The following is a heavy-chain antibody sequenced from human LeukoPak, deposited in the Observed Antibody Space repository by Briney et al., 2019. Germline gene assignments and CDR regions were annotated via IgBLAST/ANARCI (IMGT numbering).Heavy chain of an antibody. J-gene: IGHJ4*02. Sequence: SVKVSCKASGGTFSTSAISWVRQAPGQGLEWMGSIFPIFKTVNYAENFQGRVTITADESTSIAYMDLSSLRSEDTAMYYCARDRGQLVRTYYFDYWGQGTLVTVSS. CDR1: GGTFSTSA. CDR2: IFPIFKTV. V-gene: IGHV1-69*13. CDR3: ARDRGQLVRTYYFDY. D-gene: IGHD6-6*01.